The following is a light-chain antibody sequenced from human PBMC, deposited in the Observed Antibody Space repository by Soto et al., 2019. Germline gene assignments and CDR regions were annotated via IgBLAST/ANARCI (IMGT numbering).Light chain of an antibody. CDR3: QSYDRNTVI. J-gene: IGLJ2*01. Sequence: NFMLTQPHSVSESPGKTVTISCTRSSGSIAGNYVQWYQQRPGRAPTTVIDEDNQRPSGVPARFSGSIDSSSNSASLTISGLRTEDEADYYCQSYDRNTVIFGGGTKLTVL. CDR2: EDN. CDR1: SGSIAGNY. V-gene: IGLV6-57*03.